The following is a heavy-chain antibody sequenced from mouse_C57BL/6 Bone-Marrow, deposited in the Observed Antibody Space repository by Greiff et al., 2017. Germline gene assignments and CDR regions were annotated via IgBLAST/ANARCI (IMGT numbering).Heavy chain of an antibody. J-gene: IGHJ3*01. CDR1: GYTFTSYG. CDR3: ARAITTVARFAY. V-gene: IGHV1-81*01. D-gene: IGHD1-1*01. Sequence: QVQLKQSGAELARPGASVKLSCKASGYTFTSYGISWVKQRTGQGLEWIGEIYPRSGNTYYNEKFKGKATLTADKSSSTAYMELRSLTSEDSAVYFCARAITTVARFAYWGQGTLVTVSA. CDR2: IYPRSGNT.